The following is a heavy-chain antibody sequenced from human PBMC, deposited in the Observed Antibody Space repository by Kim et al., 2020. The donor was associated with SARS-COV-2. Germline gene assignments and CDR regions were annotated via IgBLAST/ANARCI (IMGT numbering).Heavy chain of an antibody. CDR3: ARDRIVVAAPGWVDP. CDR2: ISSSGSTI. Sequence: GGSLRLSCAASGFTFSDYDMRWIRQAPGKGLEWVSYISSSGSTIYYADSVKGRFTISRDNAKNSLYLQMNSLRAEDTAVYYCARDRIVVAAPGWVDPLRHRTLVTVTS. V-gene: IGHV3-11*01. CDR1: GFTFSDYD. J-gene: IGHJ5*02. D-gene: IGHD2-15*01.